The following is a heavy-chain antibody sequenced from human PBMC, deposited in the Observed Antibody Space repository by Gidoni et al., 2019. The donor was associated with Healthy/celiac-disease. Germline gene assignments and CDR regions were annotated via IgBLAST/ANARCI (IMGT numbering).Heavy chain of an antibody. CDR1: GGSISCSNW. Sequence: QVQLQASGPGLVKPSGTLSLTFAVSGGSISCSNWWSWVRQPPGKGLEWIGEIYHSGSTHYNQYLKSRVTISVDKHKNQFSLKWSSVTAEDTAVYYCARVGGIVGATTAFDIWGQGTMVTVSS. V-gene: IGHV4-4*02. CDR3: ARVGGIVGATTAFDI. J-gene: IGHJ3*02. CDR2: IYHSGST. D-gene: IGHD1-26*01.